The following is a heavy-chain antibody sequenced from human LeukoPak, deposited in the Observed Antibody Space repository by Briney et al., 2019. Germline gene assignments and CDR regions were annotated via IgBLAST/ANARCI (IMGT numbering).Heavy chain of an antibody. CDR2: INHSGST. V-gene: IGHV4-34*01. D-gene: IGHD6-19*01. CDR3: ARVPGGAVANTHFDY. Sequence: SETLSLTCAVYGGSFSGYYWGWIRQPPGKGLEWIGEINHSGSTNYNPSLKSRVTISVDTSKNQFSLKLSSVTAADTAVYYCARVPGGAVANTHFDYWGQGTLVTVSS. CDR1: GGSFSGYY. J-gene: IGHJ4*02.